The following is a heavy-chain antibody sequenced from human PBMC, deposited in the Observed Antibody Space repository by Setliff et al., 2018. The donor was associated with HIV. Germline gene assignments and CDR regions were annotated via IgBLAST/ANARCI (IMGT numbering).Heavy chain of an antibody. CDR1: GYTFNNYG. CDR2: ITADNGNT. D-gene: IGHD3-10*02. Sequence: GASVKVSCKASGYTFNNYGICWVRQAPGQGLEWMGWITADNGNTDYAQKFQGRVTISRDNAKNSVYLHLSSLRAEDTAVYYCVRSGLSRTMYSWLDPWGRGTLVTVSS. J-gene: IGHJ5*02. V-gene: IGHV1-18*01. CDR3: VRSGLSRTMYSWLDP.